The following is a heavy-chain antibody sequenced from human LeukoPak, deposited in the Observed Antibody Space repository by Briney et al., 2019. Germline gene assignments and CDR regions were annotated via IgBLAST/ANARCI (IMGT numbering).Heavy chain of an antibody. Sequence: SVKVSCKASGGTFSSYAISWVRQAPGQGLEWMGGITPIFGTANYAQKFQGRVTITADESTSTAYMELSSLRSEDTAVYYCASGYCSSTSCYRDYYYGMDVWGQGTTVTVSS. CDR1: GGTFSSYA. CDR3: ASGYCSSTSCYRDYYYGMDV. J-gene: IGHJ6*02. CDR2: ITPIFGTA. D-gene: IGHD2-2*02. V-gene: IGHV1-69*13.